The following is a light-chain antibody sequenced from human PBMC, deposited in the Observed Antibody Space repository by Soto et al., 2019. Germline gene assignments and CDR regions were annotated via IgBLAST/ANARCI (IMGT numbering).Light chain of an antibody. V-gene: IGKV3-20*01. Sequence: EIVLTQSPGTLSLSPGDGATLSCRASQSVSSGYLAWYQHIPGQAPRLLIYGTSTRATGIPDRFSGSGSGTDFTLTISRLEPEDFAGYYCQQHRTSPYTFGQGTRLDIK. J-gene: IGKJ2*01. CDR2: GTS. CDR1: QSVSSGY. CDR3: QQHRTSPYT.